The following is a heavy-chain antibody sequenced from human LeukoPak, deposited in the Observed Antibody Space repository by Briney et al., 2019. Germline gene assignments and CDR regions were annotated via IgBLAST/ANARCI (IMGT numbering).Heavy chain of an antibody. CDR2: IHYSGST. V-gene: IGHV4-39*01. CDR3: ARHSTLGGGDDIRIDY. D-gene: IGHD2-21*01. J-gene: IGHJ4*02. Sequence: SETLSLTCTVSGGSISSSSYYWGWIRQPPGKGLEWIGSIHYSGSTYYNPSLKSRVTISVDTSKNQFSLKLSSVTAADTAVYYCARHSTLGGGDDIRIDYWGQGTLVTVSS. CDR1: GGSISSSSYY.